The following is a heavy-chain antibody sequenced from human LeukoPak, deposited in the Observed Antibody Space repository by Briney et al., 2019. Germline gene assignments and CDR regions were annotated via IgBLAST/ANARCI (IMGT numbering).Heavy chain of an antibody. CDR3: TRGAYGDYSDY. D-gene: IGHD4-17*01. J-gene: IGHJ4*02. V-gene: IGHV3-23*01. CDR1: GFTFNTYD. Sequence: GGSLRLSCAASGFTFNTYDMSWVRQAPGKGLEWVSSINGGGGSTFYADSVKGRFTISRDNSKNTLYLQMNCLRAEDTAVYYCTRGAYGDYSDYWGQGTLVTVSS. CDR2: INGGGGST.